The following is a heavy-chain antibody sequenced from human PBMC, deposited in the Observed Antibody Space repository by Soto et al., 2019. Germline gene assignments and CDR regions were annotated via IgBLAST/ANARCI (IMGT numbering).Heavy chain of an antibody. Sequence: GGSLRLSCAASGFTFSSYGMHWVRQAPGKGLEWVAVIWYDGSNKYYADSVKGRFTISRDNSKNTLYLQMNSLRAEDTAVYYCARDDYLNDFWSGYSPSQYGYWGQGTLVTVSS. J-gene: IGHJ4*02. D-gene: IGHD3-3*01. CDR1: GFTFSSYG. CDR2: IWYDGSNK. CDR3: ARDDYLNDFWSGYSPSQYGY. V-gene: IGHV3-33*01.